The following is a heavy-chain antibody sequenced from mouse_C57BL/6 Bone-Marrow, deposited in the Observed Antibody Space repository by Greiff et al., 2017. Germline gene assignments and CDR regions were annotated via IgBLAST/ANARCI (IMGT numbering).Heavy chain of an antibody. Sequence: LQESGAELARPGASVKLSCKASGYTFTSYGISWVKQRTGQGLEWIGEIYPRSGNTYYNEKFKGKATITADKSYSTAYMELRSLTSEDSAVYFCARFMSAWFAYWYRGTLVTVTA. V-gene: IGHV1-81*01. CDR3: ARFMSAWFAY. D-gene: IGHD1-2*01. CDR2: IYPRSGNT. CDR1: GYTFTSYG. J-gene: IGHJ3*01.